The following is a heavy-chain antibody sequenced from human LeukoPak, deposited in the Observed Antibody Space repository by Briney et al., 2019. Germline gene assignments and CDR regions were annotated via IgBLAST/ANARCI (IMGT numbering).Heavy chain of an antibody. CDR2: ISGDGGST. CDR3: AKDISWGATAAFDY. J-gene: IGHJ4*02. Sequence: GGSLRLSCAAPGFTFADYAMHWVRQAPGKCLEWVSLISGDGGSTYSADSVKGRFTISRDNSKNSLYLQMNSLRTEDTALYYCAKDISWGATAAFDYWGQGTLVTVSS. CDR1: GFTFADYA. V-gene: IGHV3-43*02. D-gene: IGHD1-26*01.